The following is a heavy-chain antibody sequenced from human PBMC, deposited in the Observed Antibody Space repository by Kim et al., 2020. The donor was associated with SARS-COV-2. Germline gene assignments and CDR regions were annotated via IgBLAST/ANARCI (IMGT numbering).Heavy chain of an antibody. CDR2: ISSSSSYI. D-gene: IGHD6-13*01. V-gene: IGHV3-21*01. CDR1: GFTFSSYS. Sequence: GGSLRLSCAASGFTFSSYSMYWVRQAPGKGLEWVSSISSSSSYIYYADSVKGRFTISRDNAKNSLYLQMNSLRAEDTAVYYCARVGPIAAAGAYYFDYWVQGTVVTVSA. J-gene: IGHJ4*02. CDR3: ARVGPIAAAGAYYFDY.